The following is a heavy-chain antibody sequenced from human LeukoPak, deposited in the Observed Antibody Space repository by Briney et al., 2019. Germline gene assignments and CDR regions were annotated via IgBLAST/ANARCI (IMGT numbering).Heavy chain of an antibody. Sequence: ASVKVSCKASGYTFTSYGISWVRQAPGQGLEWMGWISAYNGNTNYAQKLQGRVTMTTDTSTSTAYMELRSLRSDDTAVYYCARAKQRGKYYYYYYMDVWGKGTTVTVSS. D-gene: IGHD6-25*01. V-gene: IGHV1-18*01. CDR3: ARAKQRGKYYYYYYMDV. J-gene: IGHJ6*03. CDR2: ISAYNGNT. CDR1: GYTFTSYG.